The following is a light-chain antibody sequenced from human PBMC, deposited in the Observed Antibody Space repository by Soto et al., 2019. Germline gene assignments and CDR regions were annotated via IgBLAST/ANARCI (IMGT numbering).Light chain of an antibody. CDR1: QSVLYSSNNKNY. V-gene: IGKV4-1*01. CDR3: QQYSLVYT. CDR2: WAS. J-gene: IGKJ2*01. Sequence: DIVMNQSPDSLAVSLGERATINCKSSQSVLYSSNNKNYLAWYQQKPGQPPKLLIYWASTRESGVPDRFSGSGSGTDFTLTISSLQAEDVAVYYCQQYSLVYTFGQGTKLEIK.